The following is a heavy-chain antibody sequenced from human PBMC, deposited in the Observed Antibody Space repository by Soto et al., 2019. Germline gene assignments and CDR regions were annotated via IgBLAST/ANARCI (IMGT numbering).Heavy chain of an antibody. CDR1: GYTFTSNS. J-gene: IGHJ5*02. CDR3: ARVWGSYRAPSGGAGFDP. D-gene: IGHD3-16*02. Sequence: QVQLVQSGAELKKPGASVNVSCAASGYTFTSNSITWVRQAPGQGLEWMGWISAYNGETSYAEKFQGRLTMTTDTSTSTAYMELRSLRSDDTAVYYCARVWGSYRAPSGGAGFDPWGQGTLVTVSS. CDR2: ISAYNGET. V-gene: IGHV1-18*04.